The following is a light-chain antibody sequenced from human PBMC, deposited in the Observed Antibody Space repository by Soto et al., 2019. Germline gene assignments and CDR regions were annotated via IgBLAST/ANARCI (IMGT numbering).Light chain of an antibody. J-gene: IGKJ4*01. V-gene: IGKV3-20*01. CDR1: QSVSSSY. Sequence: EKVLKQSPGTLSLSPGERATLYCRASQSVSSSYLAWYQQKPGQGPRLLIYGASSRATGIPDRFSGSGSGTDFTLTISRLEPEDFAVYYCQQYGSSPIPFGGGTKVDIK. CDR3: QQYGSSPIP. CDR2: GAS.